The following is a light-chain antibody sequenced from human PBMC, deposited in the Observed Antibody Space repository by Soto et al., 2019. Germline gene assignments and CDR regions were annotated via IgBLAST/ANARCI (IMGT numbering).Light chain of an antibody. V-gene: IGKV3-20*01. J-gene: IGKJ1*01. CDR1: QSVSSSY. CDR2: GAS. Sequence: IVLTQSPGTLSLSPGEIATLSFRASQSVSSSYLAWYQQKPGQAPRLLIYGASSRATGIPDRFSGSGSGTEFTLTISRLEPEDFAVYFCQVYGSSSKTFGQGTKVDIK. CDR3: QVYGSSSKT.